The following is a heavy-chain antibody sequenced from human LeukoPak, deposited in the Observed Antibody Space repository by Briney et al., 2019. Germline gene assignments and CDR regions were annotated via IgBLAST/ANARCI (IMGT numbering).Heavy chain of an antibody. J-gene: IGHJ4*02. CDR3: ARLTPNYDDSAFFAY. D-gene: IGHD3-22*01. Sequence: ASVKVSCKASGYTFTSYAMNWVRQAPGQGLEWMGWINTNTGNPTYAQGFTGRFVFSLDTSVNTAYLQISSLEAEDTAVYYCARLTPNYDDSAFFAYWGQGTLVTVSS. V-gene: IGHV7-4-1*02. CDR1: GYTFTSYA. CDR2: INTNTGNP.